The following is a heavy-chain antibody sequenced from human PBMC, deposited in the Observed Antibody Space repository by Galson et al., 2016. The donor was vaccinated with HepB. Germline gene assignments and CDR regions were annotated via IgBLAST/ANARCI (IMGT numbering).Heavy chain of an antibody. CDR2: VYTSGST. J-gene: IGHJ4*02. V-gene: IGHV4-61*02. CDR3: ARGIASPDYPNYYFDY. Sequence: TLSLTCTVSGGSISSGPYYWSWIRQPAGKGLEWIGRVYTSGSTNYNPSLKSRVIISRDTSKNQFSLKLPSVAASDTAVYYCARGIASPDYPNYYFDYWGRGTLVTVSS. CDR1: GGSISSGPYY. D-gene: IGHD6-13*01.